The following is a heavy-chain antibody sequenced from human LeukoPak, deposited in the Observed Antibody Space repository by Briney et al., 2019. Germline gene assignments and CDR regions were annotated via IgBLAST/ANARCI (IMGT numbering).Heavy chain of an antibody. CDR2: TDPDGRTI. Sequence: GGSLRLSCAASGFSFRSYWMHWVRQAPGKGLEWVSRTDPDGRTIDYADSVRGRFTISRDNARNTLYLQMSSLRADDTGVYYCAREEYSNWGQGTLVTVSS. D-gene: IGHD5-18*01. V-gene: IGHV3-74*01. J-gene: IGHJ4*02. CDR1: GFSFRSYW. CDR3: AREEYSN.